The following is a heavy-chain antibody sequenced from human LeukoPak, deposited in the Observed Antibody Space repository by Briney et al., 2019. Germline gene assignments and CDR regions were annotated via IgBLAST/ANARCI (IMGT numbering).Heavy chain of an antibody. CDR2: IDDSGST. D-gene: IGHD6-13*01. CDR1: GGSFSSSSYK. Sequence: PPETLSLTCTVSGGSFSSSSYKWGWIRQPPGKGLEWIGSIDDSGSTSYNPSLKSRVTISVDTSKDRLSLNLSSVTAADTAVYYCARPPGIAAAWFDPWGQGTLVTVSS. J-gene: IGHJ5*02. CDR3: ARPPGIAAAWFDP. V-gene: IGHV4-39*01.